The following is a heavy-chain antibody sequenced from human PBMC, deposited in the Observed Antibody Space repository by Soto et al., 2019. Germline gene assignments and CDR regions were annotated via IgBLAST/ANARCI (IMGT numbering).Heavy chain of an antibody. Sequence: SGGSLRLSCAASGFTFSSYGMHWVRQAPGKGLEWVAVIWYDGSNKYYADSVKGRFTISRDNSKNTLYLQMNSLRAEDTAVYYCARDRDSGYDLPIDYWGQGNLVTFSS. CDR1: GFTFSSYG. CDR3: ARDRDSGYDLPIDY. D-gene: IGHD5-12*01. V-gene: IGHV3-33*01. CDR2: IWYDGSNK. J-gene: IGHJ4*02.